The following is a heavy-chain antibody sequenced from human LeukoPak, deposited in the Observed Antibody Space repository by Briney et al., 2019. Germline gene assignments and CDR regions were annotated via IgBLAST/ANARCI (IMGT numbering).Heavy chain of an antibody. Sequence: GSAVKVSRKASGYTFTSFYFSLLRLAPAPGLEWLGLISAYIGKTNYAQMFQGRVTMTIDRPTNTAYMELRSMTYDDTVVYWCAGGDGGWPTYIDYWGQGRLVIVSS. J-gene: IGHJ4*02. CDR1: GYTFTSFY. V-gene: IGHV1-18*01. D-gene: IGHD5-24*01. CDR3: AGGDGGWPTYIDY. CDR2: ISAYIGKT.